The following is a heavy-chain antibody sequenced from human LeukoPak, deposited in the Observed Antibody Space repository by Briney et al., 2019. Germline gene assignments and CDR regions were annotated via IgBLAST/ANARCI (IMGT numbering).Heavy chain of an antibody. CDR2: IDARSGIT. Sequence: GGSLRLSCAASGFTVSNNYMSWVRQAPGKVPEWVSYIDARSGITYYADSVQGRFTISRDNAQESVFLQMNSLRADDTAVYYCARTYDFGRGPPGDAFDNWGPGTLVTVSS. D-gene: IGHD3-3*01. J-gene: IGHJ3*02. V-gene: IGHV3-11*06. CDR3: ARTYDFGRGPPGDAFDN. CDR1: GFTVSNNY.